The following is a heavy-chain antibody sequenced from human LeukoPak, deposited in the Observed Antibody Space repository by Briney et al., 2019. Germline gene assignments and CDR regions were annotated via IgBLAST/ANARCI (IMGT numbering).Heavy chain of an antibody. CDR1: GGSISHYY. V-gene: IGHV4-4*07. J-gene: IGHJ3*02. D-gene: IGHD3-22*01. CDR3: ATWSSGYYFDAFDI. CDR2: LYTGGIT. Sequence: SETLSLTCTVSGGSISHYYWNWIRQSAGMRLEWIGRLYTGGITEYNPSLKSRVTMSVDTSKSQFSLEVRSVTAAETALYYCATWSSGYYFDAFDICGQGTMVTVSS.